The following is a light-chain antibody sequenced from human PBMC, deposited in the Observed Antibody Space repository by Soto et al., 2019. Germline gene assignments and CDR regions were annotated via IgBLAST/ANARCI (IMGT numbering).Light chain of an antibody. CDR1: SSNIGAGYD. CDR2: GNS. V-gene: IGLV1-40*01. Sequence: QSVLTQPPSVSGAPGQRVTISCTGSSSNIGAGYDVHWYQQLPGTAPKLLIYGNSNRPSGVPDRFSGSKSGTSASLAITGLQAEDEADYSCQSYDSSLTGYVVGPGTKL. CDR3: QSYDSSLTGYV. J-gene: IGLJ1*01.